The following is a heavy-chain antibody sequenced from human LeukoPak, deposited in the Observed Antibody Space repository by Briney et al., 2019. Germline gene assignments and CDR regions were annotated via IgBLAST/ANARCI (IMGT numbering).Heavy chain of an antibody. J-gene: IGHJ4*02. CDR2: ISYDGSNK. D-gene: IGHD3-16*01. CDR1: GFTFSSYA. Sequence: GGSLRLSCAASGFTFSSYAMHWVRQAPGKGLEWVAVISYDGSNKYYADSVKGRFTISRDNSKNTLYLQMNSLRAEDTAVYYCARDPLLSHDRYYFDYWGQGTLVTVSS. V-gene: IGHV3-30*04. CDR3: ARDPLLSHDRYYFDY.